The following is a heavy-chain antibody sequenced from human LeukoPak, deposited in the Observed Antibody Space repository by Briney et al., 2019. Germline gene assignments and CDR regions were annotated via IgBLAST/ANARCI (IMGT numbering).Heavy chain of an antibody. CDR2: IKQDGSDK. CDR1: GFTFSSYW. D-gene: IGHD2-15*01. CDR3: ARSLGYCSAGSCCPFDY. V-gene: IGHV3-7*05. Sequence: GALRLSCAASGFTFSSYWMSWVRQAPGKGLEWVANIKQDGSDKYYVDSVKGRFTISRDNAKNSLYLQMNSLRAEDTAVYYCARSLGYCSAGSCCPFDYWGQGTLVTVSS. J-gene: IGHJ4*02.